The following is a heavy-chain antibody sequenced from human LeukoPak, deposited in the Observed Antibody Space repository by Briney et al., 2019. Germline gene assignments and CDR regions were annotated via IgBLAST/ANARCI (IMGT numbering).Heavy chain of an antibody. J-gene: IGHJ4*02. D-gene: IGHD5-18*01. V-gene: IGHV1-69*13. CDR1: GGIPSKWS. CDR2: IIPEFDEA. Sequence: GASVKVSCKASGGIPSKWSISWVRQAPGQGLEWVGTIIPEFDEAHYAQKLQGRVTISADDSATAAYMELSSLRSDDTAVYYCASGGVTVYSYGPDYWGQETLVAVSS. CDR3: ASGGVTVYSYGPDY.